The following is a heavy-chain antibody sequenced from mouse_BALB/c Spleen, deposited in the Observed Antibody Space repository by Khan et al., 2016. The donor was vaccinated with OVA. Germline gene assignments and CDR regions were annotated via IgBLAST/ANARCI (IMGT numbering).Heavy chain of an antibody. Sequence: VQLQQSGPGLVAPSQSLSITCTVSGFSLSRYNIHWVRQPPGKGLEGLVMIWGGGGTDYNSTLKSKLSISKDNSKSQVFLKMNSLQTDDTAMYYCARAYYRYDGYYAMDYWGQGTSVTVSS. V-gene: IGHV2-6-4*01. D-gene: IGHD2-14*01. CDR3: ARAYYRYDGYYAMDY. CDR2: IWGGGGT. J-gene: IGHJ4*01. CDR1: GFSLSRYN.